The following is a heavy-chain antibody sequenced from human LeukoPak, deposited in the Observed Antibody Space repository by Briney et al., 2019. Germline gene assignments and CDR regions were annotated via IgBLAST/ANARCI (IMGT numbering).Heavy chain of an antibody. D-gene: IGHD4-17*01. CDR1: GFTISSYS. Sequence: GGSLRLSCAASGFTISSYSLNWVRQAPGKGLEWVSSISSGSSYIYYADSVKGRFTISRDNARNSLYLQMNSLRAEDTAVYYCTRATTVTTLVDVFDIWGQGTMVTVSS. V-gene: IGHV3-21*01. CDR3: TRATTVTTLVDVFDI. CDR2: ISSGSSYI. J-gene: IGHJ3*02.